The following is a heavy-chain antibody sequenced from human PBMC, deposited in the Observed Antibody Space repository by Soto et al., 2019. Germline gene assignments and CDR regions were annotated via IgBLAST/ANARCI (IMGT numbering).Heavy chain of an antibody. CDR3: ARRIIALEIFDF. J-gene: IGHJ4*02. V-gene: IGHV4-59*08. Sequence: SETLSLTCTVSGGSISSYYWTWIRQPPGKGLEWIGFIYNSGSTHYNPSLKSRVTISVDTSKNQFSLKLRSVTAADTAVYYCARRIIALEIFDFWGPGTVVTVSS. CDR1: GGSISSYY. CDR2: IYNSGST. D-gene: IGHD3-10*01.